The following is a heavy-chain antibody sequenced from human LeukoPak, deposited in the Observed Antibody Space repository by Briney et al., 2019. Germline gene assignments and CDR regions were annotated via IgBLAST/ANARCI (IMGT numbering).Heavy chain of an antibody. D-gene: IGHD3-10*01. V-gene: IGHV4-34*01. CDR3: ARAHYYGSGSYYHPRHYGMDV. CDR1: GGSLSGYF. J-gene: IGHJ6*02. Sequence: SETLSLTCAVYGGSLSGYFWSWIRQPPGKGLEWVGEINHSGSTNYNPSLKSRVTIAEDTSKNQFSLKLSSVTAADTAVYYCARAHYYGSGSYYHPRHYGMDVWGQGTTVPVSS. CDR2: INHSGST.